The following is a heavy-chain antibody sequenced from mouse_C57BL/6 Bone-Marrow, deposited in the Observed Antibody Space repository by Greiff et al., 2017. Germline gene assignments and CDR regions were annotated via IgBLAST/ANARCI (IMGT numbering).Heavy chain of an antibody. Sequence: EVKLVESGGGLVQPGGSLSLSCAASGFTFTDYYMSWVRQPPGKALEWLGFIRNKANGYTTEYSASVKGRFTISRDNSQSILYLQMNALRAEDSATYYCARYGNYVDYWGQGTTLTVSS. CDR1: GFTFTDYY. J-gene: IGHJ2*01. V-gene: IGHV7-3*01. CDR3: ARYGNYVDY. CDR2: IRNKANGYTT.